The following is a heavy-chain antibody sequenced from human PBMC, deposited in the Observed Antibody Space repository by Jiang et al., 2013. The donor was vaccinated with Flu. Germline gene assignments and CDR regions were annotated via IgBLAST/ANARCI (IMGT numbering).Heavy chain of an antibody. J-gene: IGHJ4*02. CDR1: GGSFSGYY. V-gene: IGHV4-34*01. CDR2: INHSGST. CDR3: ARSPPGSSPFDY. D-gene: IGHD1-26*01. Sequence: LLKPSETLSLTCAVYGGSFSGYYWSWIRQPPGKGLEWIGEINHSGSTNYNPSLKSRVTISVDTSKNQFSLKLSSVTAADTAVYYCARSPPGSSPFDYWGQGTLVTVSS.